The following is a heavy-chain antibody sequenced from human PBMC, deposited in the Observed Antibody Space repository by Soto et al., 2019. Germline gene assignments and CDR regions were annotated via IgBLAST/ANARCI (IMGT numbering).Heavy chain of an antibody. CDR3: ARRRGYGDAFDI. D-gene: IGHD5-12*01. V-gene: IGHV4-39*01. Sequence: QLQLQESGPGLVKPSETLSLTCTVSGGSIGSSSYYWGWIRQPPGKGLECIGSVSYSGNNHYNPSHQTRLTVSVDTSKTQCSPKLTSVSAADTAVYYCARRRGYGDAFDIWGQGTMVTVSS. J-gene: IGHJ3*02. CDR1: GGSIGSSSYY. CDR2: VSYSGNN.